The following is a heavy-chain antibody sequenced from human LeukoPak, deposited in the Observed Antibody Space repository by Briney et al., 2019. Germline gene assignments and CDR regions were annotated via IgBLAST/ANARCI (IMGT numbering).Heavy chain of an antibody. J-gene: IGHJ4*02. CDR2: ISSSSSYI. V-gene: IGHV3-21*04. Sequence: GGSLRLSCAASGFTFSSYSMNWVRQAPGKGPEWVSSISSSSSYIYYADPVKGRFTISRDNSKNTLFLQMKSLRAEDTAVYYCAKDLDYDGSGRPFDHWGQGTLVTVSS. CDR1: GFTFSSYS. CDR3: AKDLDYDGSGRPFDH. D-gene: IGHD3-10*01.